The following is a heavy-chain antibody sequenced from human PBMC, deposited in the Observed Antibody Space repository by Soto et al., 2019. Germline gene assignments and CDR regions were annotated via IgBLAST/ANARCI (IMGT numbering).Heavy chain of an antibody. CDR3: ARALDLVLRYFDWIDAFDI. Sequence: GASVKVSCKASGYTFTSYDINWVRQATGQGLEWMGWMNPNSGNTGYAQKFQGRVTMTRNTSISTAYMELSSLRSEDTAVYYCARALDLVLRYFDWIDAFDIWGQGTMFTVSS. CDR1: GYTFTSYD. CDR2: MNPNSGNT. J-gene: IGHJ3*02. D-gene: IGHD3-9*01. V-gene: IGHV1-8*01.